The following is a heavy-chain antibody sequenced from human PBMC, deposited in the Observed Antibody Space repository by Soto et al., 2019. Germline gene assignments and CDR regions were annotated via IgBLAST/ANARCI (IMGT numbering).Heavy chain of an antibody. Sequence: QVHLVQSGAEVKQPGASVRVSYKASGYTFTNYDITWVRQATGQGLEWMGWMNPDSENTGSPQKFQGRVTMTVNTSINTAYMELTSLRSEDTAVYYCTRAQFEFGSYFGLDVWGQGTTVTVSS. CDR3: TRAQFEFGSYFGLDV. CDR1: GYTFTNYD. V-gene: IGHV1-8*01. CDR2: MNPDSENT. J-gene: IGHJ6*02. D-gene: IGHD3-10*01.